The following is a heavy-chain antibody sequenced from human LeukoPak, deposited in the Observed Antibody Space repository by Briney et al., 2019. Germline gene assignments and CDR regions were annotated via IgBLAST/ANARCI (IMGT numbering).Heavy chain of an antibody. Sequence: ASVKVSCKASGGTFSSYAISWVRQAPGQGLEWMGGIIPIFGTANYAQKFQGRVTITADESTSTAYMELSSLRSEDTAVYYCAGTMVRGVIIDWYFDLWGRGTLVTASS. CDR3: AGTMVRGVIIDWYFDL. CDR1: GGTFSSYA. D-gene: IGHD3-10*01. V-gene: IGHV1-69*13. CDR2: IIPIFGTA. J-gene: IGHJ2*01.